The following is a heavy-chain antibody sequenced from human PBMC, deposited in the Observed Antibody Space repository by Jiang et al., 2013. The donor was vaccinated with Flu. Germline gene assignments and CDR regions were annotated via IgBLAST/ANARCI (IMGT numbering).Heavy chain of an antibody. CDR2: IDGSGSA. D-gene: IGHD2-21*01. Sequence: LLKPSETLTLTCSVSGASISSHFWSWIRQPAGKGLEWVGRIDGSGSANYNPALKSRVTMSGDTSKSQVSLKLTSVTAADAAVYFCVRYCGSSRCSLDGFDIWGPGTEATVS. CDR3: VRYCGSSRCSLDGFDI. J-gene: IGHJ3*02. V-gene: IGHV4-59*10. CDR1: GASISSHF.